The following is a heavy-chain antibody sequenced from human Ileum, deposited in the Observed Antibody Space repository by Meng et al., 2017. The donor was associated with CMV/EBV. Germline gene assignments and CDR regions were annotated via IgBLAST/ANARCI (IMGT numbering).Heavy chain of an antibody. CDR1: GYIFATYN. Sequence: ASVKVSCKASGYIFATYNINWVRQATGQGLEWMGWMNPNTGNTGYSQKFQGRVTLTRDTSTSTAYMELSSLTSEDTAVYYCARRVGASWGYFPHWGHGNLVNISS. CDR3: ARRVGASWGYFPH. CDR2: MNPNTGNT. D-gene: IGHD1-26*01. J-gene: IGHJ1*01. V-gene: IGHV1-8*01.